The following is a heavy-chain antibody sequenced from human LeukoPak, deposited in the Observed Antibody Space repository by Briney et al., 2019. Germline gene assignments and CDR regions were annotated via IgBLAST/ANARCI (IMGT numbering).Heavy chain of an antibody. CDR1: GFTFSSYS. V-gene: IGHV3-21*04. CDR2: ISSSSSYI. Sequence: GGSLRLSCAASGFTFSSYSMTWVRQAPGKGLEWVSSISSSSSYIYYADSVKGRFTISGDNSKNTLYLQMNSLRAEDTAVYYCANSRYYDFWSGYCDFDYWGQGTLVTVSS. CDR3: ANSRYYDFWSGYCDFDY. J-gene: IGHJ4*02. D-gene: IGHD3-3*01.